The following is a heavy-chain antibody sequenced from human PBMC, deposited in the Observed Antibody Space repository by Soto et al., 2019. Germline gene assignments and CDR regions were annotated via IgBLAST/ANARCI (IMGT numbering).Heavy chain of an antibody. J-gene: IGHJ3*01. D-gene: IGHD2-15*01. CDR1: GGSVSSTF. Sequence: PSETLSLTCTVSGGSVSSTFWNWFRQAPGKGLEWIGYINHSGSSNYSPSLKSRVTMAVDTSKSQFSLKLNSLSAADTAVYYCARRKGYWSAKEAFDLWGQETLVTVSS. CDR3: ARRKGYWSAKEAFDL. CDR2: INHSGSS. V-gene: IGHV4-59*08.